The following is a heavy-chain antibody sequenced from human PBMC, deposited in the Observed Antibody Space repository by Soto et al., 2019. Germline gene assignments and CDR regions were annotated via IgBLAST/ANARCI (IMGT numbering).Heavy chain of an antibody. CDR2: TRNKANSYTT. Sequence: GGSLRLSCAASGFTFSDHYMDWVRQAPGKGLEWVGRTRNKANSYTTEYAASVKGRFTISRDDSKNSLYLQMNSLKTEDTAVYYCARDFLPPDDAFDIWGQGTMVTVSS. CDR3: ARDFLPPDDAFDI. J-gene: IGHJ3*02. CDR1: GFTFSDHY. V-gene: IGHV3-72*01.